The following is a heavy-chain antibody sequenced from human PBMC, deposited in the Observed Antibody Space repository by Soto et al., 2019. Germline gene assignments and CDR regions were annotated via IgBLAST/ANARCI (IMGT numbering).Heavy chain of an antibody. Sequence: ASVKVSCKASGYTFTSYYMHWVRQAPGQGLEWMGIINPSGGSTSYAQKFQGRVTMTRDTSTSTVYMELSSLRSEDTAVYYCARDRITIFGVAMPQHFDYSGQGTLVTVSS. CDR1: GYTFTSYY. J-gene: IGHJ4*02. CDR3: ARDRITIFGVAMPQHFDY. D-gene: IGHD3-3*01. V-gene: IGHV1-46*01. CDR2: INPSGGST.